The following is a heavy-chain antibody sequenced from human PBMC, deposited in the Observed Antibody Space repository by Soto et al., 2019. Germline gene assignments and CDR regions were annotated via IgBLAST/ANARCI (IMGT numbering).Heavy chain of an antibody. Sequence: GGSLRLSCAASGFIVSSNYMSWVRQAPGKGLEWVSVIYSGGSTFYADSVKGRFIISRDDSKNTLFLQMNSLRAEDTAIYYCATAKLLLPWLFDYWGQGTLVTVSS. D-gene: IGHD2-15*01. V-gene: IGHV3-66*01. J-gene: IGHJ4*02. CDR2: IYSGGST. CDR1: GFIVSSNY. CDR3: ATAKLLLPWLFDY.